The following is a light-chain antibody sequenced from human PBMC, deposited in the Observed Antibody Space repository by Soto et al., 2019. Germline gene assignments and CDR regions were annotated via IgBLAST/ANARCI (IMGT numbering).Light chain of an antibody. CDR3: SSYTSSSRWV. V-gene: IGLV2-14*01. CDR2: EVS. J-gene: IGLJ3*02. Sequence: QSALTQPASVSGSPGQSITISCTGASNDISRYNYVSWFQQHPDKAPKLIIYEVSNRPSGVSHRFSGSKSGNTASLSISGLQAEDEADYYCSSYTSSSRWVFGGGTKVTVL. CDR1: SNDISRYNY.